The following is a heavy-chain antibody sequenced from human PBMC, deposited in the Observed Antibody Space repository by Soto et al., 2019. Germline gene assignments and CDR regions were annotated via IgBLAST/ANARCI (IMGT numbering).Heavy chain of an antibody. CDR3: ARAYYDSSGYDGEYYYYDGMDV. V-gene: IGHV1-69*06. CDR2: IIAIFVTA. CDR1: GGTFSSYA. Sequence: SVKVSCKASGGTFSSYAISWVRQAPAQGLEWMGGIIAIFVTANDAQKFQGRVTITADKSTSTANMELSSLRSEDTAVYSCARAYYDSSGYDGEYYYYDGMDVWGQGTMVTVSS. D-gene: IGHD3-22*01. J-gene: IGHJ6*02.